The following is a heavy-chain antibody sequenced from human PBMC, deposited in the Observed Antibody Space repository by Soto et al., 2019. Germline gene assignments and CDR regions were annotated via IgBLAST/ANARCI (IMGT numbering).Heavy chain of an antibody. V-gene: IGHV3-23*01. CDR2: ISDSGGST. D-gene: IGHD6-6*01. CDR3: ARGSLAARPYHYDY. J-gene: IGHJ4*02. CDR1: GFTFNSYA. Sequence: EVQLLESGGGLVQPGGSLRLSCAASGFTFNSYAMSWVRQAPGKGLEWVSGISDSGGSTYYADSMKGRFSISRDNSKNTLYVQMSSQRAEDTAVYYCARGSLAARPYHYDYWGQGTLVTVSS.